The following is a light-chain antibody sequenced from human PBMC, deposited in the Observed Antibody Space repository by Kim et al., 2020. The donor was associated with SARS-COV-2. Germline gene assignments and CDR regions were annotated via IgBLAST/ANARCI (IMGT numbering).Light chain of an antibody. Sequence: GQSITISCTGTGSDVGVYNYFAWYQQHPGKAPKLLIYGVNKRPSGVSNRFSGSKSGNTASLTISGLQAEDESDYYCSSYTSGSTYVFGIGTKVTVL. CDR1: GSDVGVYNY. V-gene: IGLV2-14*04. CDR3: SSYTSGSTYV. CDR2: GVN. J-gene: IGLJ1*01.